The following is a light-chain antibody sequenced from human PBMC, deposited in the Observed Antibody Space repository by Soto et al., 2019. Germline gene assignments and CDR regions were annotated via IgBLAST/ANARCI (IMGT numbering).Light chain of an antibody. CDR1: QSVLYSSDNKNY. Sequence: DIVMTQSPDSLAVCLGERATINCKSSQSVLYSSDNKNYLAWYQQKPGQPPKLLIYWASTRESGVPDRFSGSGSGTDFTLTISSLQAEDVAVYYCQQYYSIPYTFGQGTKVDIK. V-gene: IGKV4-1*01. CDR3: QQYYSIPYT. CDR2: WAS. J-gene: IGKJ2*01.